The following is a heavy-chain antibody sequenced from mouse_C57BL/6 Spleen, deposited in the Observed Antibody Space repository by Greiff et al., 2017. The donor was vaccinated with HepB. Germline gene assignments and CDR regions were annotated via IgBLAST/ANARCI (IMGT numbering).Heavy chain of an antibody. CDR1: GYTFTSYW. Sequence: VKLQQPGAELVMPGASVKLSCKASGYTFTSYWMHWVKQRPGQGLEWIGEIDPSDSYTNYNQKFKGKSTLTVDKSSSTAYMQLSSLTSEDSAVYYCARGGLRGFAYWGQGTLVTVSA. CDR3: ARGGLRGFAY. V-gene: IGHV1-69*01. D-gene: IGHD1-1*01. J-gene: IGHJ3*01. CDR2: IDPSDSYT.